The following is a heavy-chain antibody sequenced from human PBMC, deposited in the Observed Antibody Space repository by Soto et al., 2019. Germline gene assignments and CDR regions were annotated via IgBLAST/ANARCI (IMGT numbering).Heavy chain of an antibody. J-gene: IGHJ5*02. CDR2: ISSIGSTI. CDR1: GFAFSSFE. CDR3: ASQPAVWPFNWFDP. V-gene: IGHV3-48*03. Sequence: GGSLRLSCAASGFAFSSFEMTWVRQAPGKGLEWVSYISSIGSTIYYADSVKGRFTISRDNAKNALYLQMNSLRAEDAAVYYCASQPAVWPFNWFDPWGQGTLVTVSS. D-gene: IGHD2-2*01.